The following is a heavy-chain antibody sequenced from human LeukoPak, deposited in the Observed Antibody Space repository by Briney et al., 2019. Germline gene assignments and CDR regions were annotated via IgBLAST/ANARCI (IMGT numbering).Heavy chain of an antibody. V-gene: IGHV3-23*01. CDR3: ARALSYYDFWSGYYWHYYYGMDV. CDR1: GFSFNTYA. D-gene: IGHD3-3*01. CDR2: ISNTGGST. Sequence: PGGSLRLSCAASGFSFNTYAMSWVRQAPGKGLEWVSAISNTGGSTYYADSVKGRFTISRDNSKNTLYLQMNSLRAEDTAVYYCARALSYYDFWSGYYWHYYYGMDVWGQGTTVTVSS. J-gene: IGHJ6*02.